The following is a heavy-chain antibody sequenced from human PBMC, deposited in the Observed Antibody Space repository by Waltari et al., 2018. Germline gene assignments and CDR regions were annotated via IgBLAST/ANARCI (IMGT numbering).Heavy chain of an antibody. Sequence: QVHLQQWGAGLLKPSETLSLTCAVYGGSFSGYYWRWIPQPPGKGLEWIGEINHSGSTNYNPSLKSRVTISVDTSKNQFSLKLSSVTAADTAVYYCARGRVGSSGWYGYCGQGTLVTVSS. J-gene: IGHJ4*02. D-gene: IGHD6-19*01. CDR3: ARGRVGSSGWYGY. V-gene: IGHV4-34*01. CDR2: INHSGST. CDR1: GGSFSGYY.